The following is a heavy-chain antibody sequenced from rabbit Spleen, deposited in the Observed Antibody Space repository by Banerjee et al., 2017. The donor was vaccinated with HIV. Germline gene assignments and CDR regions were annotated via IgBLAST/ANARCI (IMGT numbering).Heavy chain of an antibody. CDR1: GFDFRRYY. D-gene: IGHD4-1*01. CDR3: VRDMGVAAGYYFNL. CDR2: IYVGEGNT. J-gene: IGHJ4*01. V-gene: IGHV1S7*01. Sequence: QLVESGGGLVQPGGSLKLSCKASGFDFRRYYLSWVRQAPGKGLEWIGVIYVGEGNTDYANWVNGRFTISSHNAQNTLYLQLNSLTAADTATYFCVRDMGVAAGYYFNLWGPGTLVTVS.